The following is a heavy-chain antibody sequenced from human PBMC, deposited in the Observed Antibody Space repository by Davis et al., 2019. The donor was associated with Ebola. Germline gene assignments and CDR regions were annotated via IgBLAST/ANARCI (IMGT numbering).Heavy chain of an antibody. CDR1: GFTFSSYG. V-gene: IGHV3-33*01. D-gene: IGHD5-18*01. Sequence: PGGSLRLSCAASGFTFSSYGMHWVRQAPGKGLEWVAVIWYDGSNKYYADSVKGRFTISRDNSKNTLYLQMNSLRAEDTAVYYCAREVYSYGYYYYYGMDVWGQGTTVTVSS. CDR2: IWYDGSNK. CDR3: AREVYSYGYYYYYGMDV. J-gene: IGHJ6*02.